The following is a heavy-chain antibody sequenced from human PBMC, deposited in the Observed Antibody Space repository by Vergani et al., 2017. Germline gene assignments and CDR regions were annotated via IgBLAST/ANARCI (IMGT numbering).Heavy chain of an antibody. Sequence: QVQLQESGPGLVKPSETLSLTCTVSGGSISSHYWSWIRQPPGKGLEWIGYIYYSGSTNYNPSLKSRVTISVDTSKNQFSLKLSSVTAADTAVYYCSRDRDVVVPAATSYYYYYMDVWGKGTTVTVSS. CDR3: SRDRDVVVPAATSYYYYYMDV. CDR2: IYYSGST. CDR1: GGSISSHY. V-gene: IGHV4-59*11. D-gene: IGHD2-2*01. J-gene: IGHJ6*03.